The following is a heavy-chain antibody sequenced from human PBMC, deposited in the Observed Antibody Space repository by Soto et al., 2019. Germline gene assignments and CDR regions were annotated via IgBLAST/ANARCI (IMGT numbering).Heavy chain of an antibody. J-gene: IGHJ4*02. V-gene: IGHV3-9*01. CDR2: ISWNSGSI. Sequence: EVQLVESGGGLVQPGRSLRLSCAASGFTFDDYAMHWVRQAPGKGLEWVSGISWNSGSIGYADSVKGRFTISRDNAKNSLYLQMNSLRAEDTALYYCAKELESRGPFDYWGQGTLVTVSS. CDR3: AKELESRGPFDY. CDR1: GFTFDDYA. D-gene: IGHD3-3*01.